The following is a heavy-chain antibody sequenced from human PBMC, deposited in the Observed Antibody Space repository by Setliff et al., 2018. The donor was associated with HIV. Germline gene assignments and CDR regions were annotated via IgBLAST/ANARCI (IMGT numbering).Heavy chain of an antibody. D-gene: IGHD6-19*01. CDR1: GGSISSYY. J-gene: IGHJ5*02. Sequence: SETLSLTCTVSGGSISSYYWSWIRQPAGKGLEWIGHIYISGSTNYNPSFNSRVTMSVDTSKNQFSLRLTYVTAADTAMYHCARDRSSGWSKDWFDTWGQGILVTVSS. CDR3: ARDRSSGWSKDWFDT. V-gene: IGHV4-4*07. CDR2: IYISGST.